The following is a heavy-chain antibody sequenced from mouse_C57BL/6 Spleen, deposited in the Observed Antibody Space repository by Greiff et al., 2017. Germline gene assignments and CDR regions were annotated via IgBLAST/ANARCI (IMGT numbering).Heavy chain of an antibody. CDR1: GYTFPSYW. CDR3: VPKGTWFAY. D-gene: IGHD3-3*01. Sequence: QVQLQQPGAELVRPGTSVKLSCKASGYTFPSYWMHWVKQRPGQGLEWIGVIDPSDSYTNYNQKFKGKATLTVDTSSSTAYMQLSSLASEDSAVYYCVPKGTWFAYWGQGTLVTVSA. J-gene: IGHJ3*01. CDR2: IDPSDSYT. V-gene: IGHV1-59*01.